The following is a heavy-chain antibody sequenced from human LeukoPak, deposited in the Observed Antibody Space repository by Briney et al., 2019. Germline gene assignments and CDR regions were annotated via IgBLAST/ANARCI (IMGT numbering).Heavy chain of an antibody. D-gene: IGHD3-22*01. V-gene: IGHV4-34*01. J-gene: IGHJ2*01. Sequence: SETLSLTCAVYGGSFSGYYWSWIRQPPGKGLEWIGEINHSGSTNYNPSLKSRVTISVDTSKNQFSLKLSSVTAADTAVYYCARVEDYYDSSGYYTLGWYFDLWGRGTLVTVSS. CDR1: GGSFSGYY. CDR2: INHSGST. CDR3: ARVEDYYDSSGYYTLGWYFDL.